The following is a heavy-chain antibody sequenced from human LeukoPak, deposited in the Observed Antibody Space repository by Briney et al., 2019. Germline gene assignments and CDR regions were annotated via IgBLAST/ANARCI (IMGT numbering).Heavy chain of an antibody. V-gene: IGHV4-39*01. Sequence: SETLSLTCTVSGGSISSSSYYWGWLRQPPGKGLEWIGSIYYSGSTYYNPSLKSRVTISVDTSKNQFSLKLSSVTAADTAVYYCARHGATVGGFDYWGQGTLVTVSS. J-gene: IGHJ4*02. D-gene: IGHD4-23*01. CDR2: IYYSGST. CDR1: GGSISSSSYY. CDR3: ARHGATVGGFDY.